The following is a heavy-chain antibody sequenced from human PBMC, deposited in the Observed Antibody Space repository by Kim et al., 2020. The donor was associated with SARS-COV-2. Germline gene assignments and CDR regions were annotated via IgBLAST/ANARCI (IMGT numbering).Heavy chain of an antibody. J-gene: IGHJ4*02. CDR1: GYTFSTST. V-gene: IGHV1-3*01. CDR3: ARGGEGGSAWSY. Sequence: ASVKVSCKASGYTFSTSTMHWVRQAPGQRLECMGWINAGNGNTIYSQKFKGRVTFTRDTSANTAYMELNSLTSEDTAMYYCARGGEGGSAWSYWGQGTLVTVSS. CDR2: INAGNGNT. D-gene: IGHD6-19*01.